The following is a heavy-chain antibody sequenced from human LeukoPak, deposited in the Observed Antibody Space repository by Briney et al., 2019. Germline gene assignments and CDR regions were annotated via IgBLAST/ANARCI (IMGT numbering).Heavy chain of an antibody. V-gene: IGHV1-2*02. CDR2: MRANSGGA. CDR1: GYTFTDYY. CDR3: GRAGYRNYVFYYYIDV. Sequence: GASLKVSCKASGYTFTDYYINWVRQAPGQGPEWLGWMRANSGGANYAQKFQGRVTMTRDTSTSTAYMELSGLKSGDTAVYYCGRAGYRNYVFYYYIDVWGNGTTVTVSS. D-gene: IGHD4-11*01. J-gene: IGHJ6*03.